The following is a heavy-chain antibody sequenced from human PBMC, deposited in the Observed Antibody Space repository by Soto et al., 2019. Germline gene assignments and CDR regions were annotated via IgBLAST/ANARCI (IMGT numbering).Heavy chain of an antibody. CDR1: GYTFTFHW. CDR3: ARPLAADGMVAVPADY. D-gene: IGHD6-13*01. CDR2: IDPSDSQT. Sequence: EVQLVQSGAEVKKPGESLRISCKVSGYTFTFHWINWVRQVPGKGLEWMGRIDPSDSQTNYSPSFEGHVTMSTDNSISTAYLQWSSLKASDTATYYCARPLAADGMVAVPADYWGQGTLVTVSS. J-gene: IGHJ4*02. V-gene: IGHV5-10-1*03.